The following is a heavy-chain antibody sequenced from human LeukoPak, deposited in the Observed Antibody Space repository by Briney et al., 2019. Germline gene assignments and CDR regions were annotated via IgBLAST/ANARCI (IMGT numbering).Heavy chain of an antibody. Sequence: SETLSLTCTVSGGSISSYYWSWIRQPPGKGLEWIGYIYYSGSTNYNPSLKSRVTISVDTSKKQFSLKLSSVTAADTAVYYCATLAVAGPSPDYWGQGTLVTVSS. CDR2: IYYSGST. CDR1: GGSISSYY. D-gene: IGHD6-19*01. CDR3: ATLAVAGPSPDY. J-gene: IGHJ4*02. V-gene: IGHV4-59*08.